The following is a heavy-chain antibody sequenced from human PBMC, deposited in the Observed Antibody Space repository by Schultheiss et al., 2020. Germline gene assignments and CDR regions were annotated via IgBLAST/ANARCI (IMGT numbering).Heavy chain of an antibody. J-gene: IGHJ4*02. V-gene: IGHV1-2*02. CDR3: ARDKAVAGTVDY. CDR1: GYTFTGYY. Sequence: ASVKVSCKASGYTFTGYYMHWVRQAPGQGLEWMGWINPNSGGTNYAQKFQGRVTMTRDTSISTAYMELRSLRSDDTAVYYCARDKAVAGTVDYWGQGTLVTVSS. D-gene: IGHD6-19*01. CDR2: INPNSGGT.